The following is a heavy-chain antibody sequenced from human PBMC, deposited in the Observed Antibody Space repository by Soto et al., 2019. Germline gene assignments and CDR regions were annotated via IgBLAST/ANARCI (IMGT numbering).Heavy chain of an antibody. CDR1: GGSISSGGYS. Sequence: SETLSLTCAVSGGSISSGGYSWSWIRQPPGKGLEWIGYIYHSGSTYYNPSLKSRVTISVDRSKNQFSLKLRSVTAADTAVYYCARDDYGGKGWFDPWGQGTLVTVSS. J-gene: IGHJ5*02. V-gene: IGHV4-30-2*01. CDR3: ARDDYGGKGWFDP. D-gene: IGHD4-17*01. CDR2: IYHSGST.